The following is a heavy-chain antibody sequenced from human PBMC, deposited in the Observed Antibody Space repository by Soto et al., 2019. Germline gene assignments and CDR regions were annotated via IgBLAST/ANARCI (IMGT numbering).Heavy chain of an antibody. Sequence: VQLVESGGGVVQPGRSLRLSCAASGFIFRNFGMHWVRRAPGKGLEWVAVISGDGNDKYYPDSMKGRFTISRDNFNNPLYLQLNSLRPEDTAVYHCVQGASTAHQPLDSWGQGVLVTVSS. CDR1: GFIFRNFG. J-gene: IGHJ4*02. CDR3: VQGASTAHQPLDS. V-gene: IGHV3-30*03. CDR2: ISGDGNDK. D-gene: IGHD1-26*01.